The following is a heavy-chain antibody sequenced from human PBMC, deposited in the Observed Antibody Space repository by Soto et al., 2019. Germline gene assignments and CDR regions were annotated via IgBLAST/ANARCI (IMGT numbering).Heavy chain of an antibody. J-gene: IGHJ4*02. CDR1: GFSLSTSGVG. CDR2: IYWDDDK. D-gene: IGHD1-1*01. CDR3: AHSAGLQGNWNGGYFDF. V-gene: IGHV2-5*02. Sequence: QITLKESGPTRVKPTQTLTLTCTFSGFSLSTSGVGLGWIRQPPGKALERLALIYWDDDKRYSPSLKSRLTITKHTSQNRVVLTMPNMDPVDTATYYCAHSAGLQGNWNGGYFDFWGQGALVTVSS.